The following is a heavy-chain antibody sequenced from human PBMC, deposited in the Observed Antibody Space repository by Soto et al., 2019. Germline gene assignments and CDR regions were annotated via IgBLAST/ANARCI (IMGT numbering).Heavy chain of an antibody. D-gene: IGHD3-16*01. CDR1: GHRITSHY. J-gene: IGHJ5*02. V-gene: IGHV1-46*03. CDR3: SRVQCYQDLVWWSAP. Sequence: ASLKLSCKSSGHRITSHYMHWVRQAPGQGLEWMGTIDPTGGRTNYAQKFQGRVTMTRDTSTSTVYMELSSLTSEDTAVYYCSRVQCYQDLVWWSAPSGQGTLDTGSS. CDR2: IDPTGGRT.